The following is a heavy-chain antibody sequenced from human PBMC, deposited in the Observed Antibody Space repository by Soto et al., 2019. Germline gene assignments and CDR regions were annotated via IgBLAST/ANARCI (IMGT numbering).Heavy chain of an antibody. CDR2: MSHSGGT. Sequence: QEQLQQWGAGLLKPSETLSLTCAVYGGFVSSGNYYWSWIRQPPGKGLEWIGEMSHSGGTHFNPSLKCRVTISVDTSRNKFSLKMSSVTAADTALYYCARVERGTATTVVDAFDIWGPGTIVTVSS. CDR1: GGFVSSGNYY. CDR3: ARVERGTATTVVDAFDI. V-gene: IGHV4-34*01. D-gene: IGHD1-1*01. J-gene: IGHJ3*02.